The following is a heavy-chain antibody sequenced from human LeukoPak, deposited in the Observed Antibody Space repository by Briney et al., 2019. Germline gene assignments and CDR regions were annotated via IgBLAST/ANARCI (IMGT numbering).Heavy chain of an antibody. D-gene: IGHD2-15*01. V-gene: IGHV6-1*01. CDR2: TYYRSKWYY. J-gene: IGHJ4*02. CDR3: ARTYCSGDRCEITFDY. Sequence: SQTLSLTCAISGDSVSSNSAAWNWIRQSPSRGLEWLGRTYYRSKWYYDYAVSVKSRITINPDTSKNQFSLQLNSVTPEDTAVYYCARTYCSGDRCEITFDYWGQGTLVTVSS. CDR1: GDSVSSNSAA.